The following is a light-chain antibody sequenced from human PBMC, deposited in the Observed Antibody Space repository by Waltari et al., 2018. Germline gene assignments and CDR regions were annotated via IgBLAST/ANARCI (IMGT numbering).Light chain of an antibody. Sequence: EIEMTQSPATLSVSPGERATVSCRASQSVGNKLAWYHQKPGQAPRLLFYNASTRATGIPVRFSGSGCGTEFTLTISSLQSEDFAVYYCQQSNNWPYTFGQGTKLEIK. J-gene: IGKJ2*01. CDR1: QSVGNK. CDR3: QQSNNWPYT. CDR2: NAS. V-gene: IGKV3-15*01.